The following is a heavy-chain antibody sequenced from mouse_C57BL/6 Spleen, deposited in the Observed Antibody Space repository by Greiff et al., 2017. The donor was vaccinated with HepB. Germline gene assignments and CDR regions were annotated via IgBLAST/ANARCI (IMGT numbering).Heavy chain of an antibody. V-gene: IGHV1-74*01. CDR2: IHPSDSDT. CDR3: AILLNLITTVVAPYYYAMDY. J-gene: IGHJ4*01. CDR1: GYTFTSYW. Sequence: QVQLQQPGAELVKPGASVKVSCKASGYTFTSYWMHWVKQRPGQGLEWIGRIHPSDSDTNYNQKFKGKATLTVDKSSSTAYMQLSSLTSEDSAVYYCAILLNLITTVVAPYYYAMDYWGQGTSVTVSS. D-gene: IGHD1-1*01.